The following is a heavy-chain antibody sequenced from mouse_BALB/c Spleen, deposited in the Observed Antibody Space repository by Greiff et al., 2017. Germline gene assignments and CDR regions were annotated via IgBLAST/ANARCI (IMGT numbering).Heavy chain of an antibody. CDR3: ARSTMITRYFDY. J-gene: IGHJ2*01. CDR1: GYTFTSYW. D-gene: IGHD2-4*01. CDR2: IYPGDGDT. Sequence: VKLQQSGAELARPGASVKLSCKASGYTFTSYWMQWVKQRPGQGLEWIGAIYPGDGDTRYTQKFKGKATLTADKSSSTAYMQLSSLASEDSAVYYCARSTMITRYFDYWGQGTTLTVSS. V-gene: IGHV1-87*01.